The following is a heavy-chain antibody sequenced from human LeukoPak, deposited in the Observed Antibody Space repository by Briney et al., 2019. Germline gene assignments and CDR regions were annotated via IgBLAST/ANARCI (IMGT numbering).Heavy chain of an antibody. CDR2: INHSGST. D-gene: IGHD4-17*01. V-gene: IGHV4-34*01. CDR1: GGSFSGYY. CDR3: ARGADYGDYNV. Sequence: KSSETLSLTCAVYGGSFSGYYWSWIRQPPGKGLEWIGEINHSGSTNYNPSLKSRVTISVDTSKNQFSLKLSSVTAADTAVYYCARGADYGDYNVWGQGTLVTVSS. J-gene: IGHJ4*02.